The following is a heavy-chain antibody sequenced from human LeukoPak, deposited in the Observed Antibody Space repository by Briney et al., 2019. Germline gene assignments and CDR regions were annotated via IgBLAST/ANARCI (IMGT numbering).Heavy chain of an antibody. J-gene: IGHJ4*02. D-gene: IGHD6-13*01. V-gene: IGHV1-18*01. CDR3: ARESIAAAGTDY. CDR2: ISAYNGNT. CDR1: GYTFTSYG. Sequence: ASVPVSYKASGYTFTSYGISWVRQAPGQGLAWMGWISAYNGNTNYAQKLQGRVTMTTDTSTSTAYMELRSLRSDDTAVYYCARESIAAAGTDYWGQGTLVTVSS.